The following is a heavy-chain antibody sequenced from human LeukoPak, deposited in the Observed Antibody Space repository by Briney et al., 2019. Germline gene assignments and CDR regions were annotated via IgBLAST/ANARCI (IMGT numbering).Heavy chain of an antibody. Sequence: GGSLRLSCAASGFTFSSYSMNWVRQAPGKGLEWVSSISSSSSYIYYADSVKGRFTISRDNAKNSLYLQMNSLRAEDTAVYYCARDSSGSYSSDYWGQGTLVTVSS. CDR3: ARDSSGSYSSDY. D-gene: IGHD1-26*01. CDR2: ISSSSSYI. V-gene: IGHV3-21*01. J-gene: IGHJ4*02. CDR1: GFTFSSYS.